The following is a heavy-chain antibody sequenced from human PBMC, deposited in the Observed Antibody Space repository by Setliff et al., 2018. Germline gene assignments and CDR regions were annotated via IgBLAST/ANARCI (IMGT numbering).Heavy chain of an antibody. J-gene: IGHJ4*02. D-gene: IGHD3-16*02. CDR1: GLTLSRFW. CDR3: TTDWSRGDWGNYLRLDY. CDR2: LHPNGITT. V-gene: IGHV3-74*01. Sequence: GSLRLSCVTSGLTLSRFWMPWVRQVPGKGLVWVSRLHPNGITTRYADSVKGRFTIYRYTAENTLYLQMNSLKTEDTALYYCTTDWSRGDWGNYLRLDYWGPGTLVTVSS.